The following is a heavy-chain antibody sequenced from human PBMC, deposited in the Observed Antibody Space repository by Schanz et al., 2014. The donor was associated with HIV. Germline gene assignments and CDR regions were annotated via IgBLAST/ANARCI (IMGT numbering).Heavy chain of an antibody. V-gene: IGHV3-30*04. Sequence: QVQLVESGGGVVQPGRSLRLSCAASGFTFSSYAMHWVRQAPGKGLEWVAVISNDGSNEYYADSVKGRFTISRDNSRNTLYLQMNSLRTEDTAVYYWATGAPAMIPDFWGQGTLVTVSS. J-gene: IGHJ4*02. CDR3: ATGAPAMIPDF. CDR1: GFTFSSYA. CDR2: ISNDGSNE. D-gene: IGHD2-2*01.